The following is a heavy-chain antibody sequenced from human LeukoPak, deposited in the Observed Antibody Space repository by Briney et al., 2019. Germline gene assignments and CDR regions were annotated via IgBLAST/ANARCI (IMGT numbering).Heavy chain of an antibody. CDR2: IRYDGSNK. Sequence: GGSLRLSCAASGFTFSSYGMHWVRQAPGKGLEWVAFIRYDGSNKYYADSVKGRFTISRDNSKNTLYLQMNSLRAEDTAVYYCARAICLGGSCLFHYYYYMDVWGKGTTVTVSS. CDR1: GFTFSSYG. V-gene: IGHV3-30*02. J-gene: IGHJ6*03. CDR3: ARAICLGGSCLFHYYYYMDV. D-gene: IGHD2-15*01.